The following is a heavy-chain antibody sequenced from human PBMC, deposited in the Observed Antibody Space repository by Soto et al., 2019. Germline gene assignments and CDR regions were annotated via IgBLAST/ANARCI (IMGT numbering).Heavy chain of an antibody. Sequence: PGGSLRLSCAASGFTFSSYSMNWVRQAPGKGLEWVSYISSSSSTIYYADSVKGRFTISRDNSKNSLYLQMNSLRAEDTAVYYCARDVVTAPIYYYYGMDVWGQGTTVTVSS. V-gene: IGHV3-48*01. CDR1: GFTFSSYS. J-gene: IGHJ6*02. CDR3: ARDVVTAPIYYYYGMDV. D-gene: IGHD2-21*02. CDR2: ISSSSSTI.